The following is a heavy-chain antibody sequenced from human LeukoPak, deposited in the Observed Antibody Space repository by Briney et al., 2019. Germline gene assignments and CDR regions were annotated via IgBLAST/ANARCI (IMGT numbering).Heavy chain of an antibody. Sequence: ASVKVSCKASGFTFTSSAMQWVRQARGQRLEWIGWIVVGSGNTNYAQKFQERVTIPRDMSTSTAYMELSSLRSEDTAVYYCAAEPNAFWSGYYYFDYWGQGTLVTVSS. CDR2: IVVGSGNT. J-gene: IGHJ4*02. CDR3: AAEPNAFWSGYYYFDY. V-gene: IGHV1-58*02. CDR1: GFTFTSSA. D-gene: IGHD3-3*01.